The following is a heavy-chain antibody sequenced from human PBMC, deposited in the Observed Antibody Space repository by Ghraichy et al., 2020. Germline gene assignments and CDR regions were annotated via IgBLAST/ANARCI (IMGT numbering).Heavy chain of an antibody. J-gene: IGHJ4*02. CDR3: ARDSLTNYDILTGSSGSSDY. V-gene: IGHV1-2*02. D-gene: IGHD3-9*01. CDR1: GYTFTGYY. Sequence: ASVKVSCKASGYTFTGYYMHWVRQAPGQGLEWMGWINPNSGGTNYAQKFQGRVTMTRDTSISTAYMELSRLRSDDTAVYYCARDSLTNYDILTGSSGSSDYWGQGTLVTVSS. CDR2: INPNSGGT.